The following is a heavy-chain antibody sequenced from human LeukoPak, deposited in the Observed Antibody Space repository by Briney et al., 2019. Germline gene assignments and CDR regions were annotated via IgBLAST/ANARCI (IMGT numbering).Heavy chain of an antibody. CDR1: GFTFSDYY. J-gene: IGHJ4*02. D-gene: IGHD3-22*01. CDR2: ISSSGSTI. V-gene: IGHV3-11*01. Sequence: PGGSLRLSCAASGFTFSDYYMSWIRQAPGKGLEWVSYISSSGSTIYYADSVKCRFTISRDNAKNSLYLQMNSLRAEDTAVYYCARDQYYYDSSGPLDYWGQGTLVTVSS. CDR3: ARDQYYYDSSGPLDY.